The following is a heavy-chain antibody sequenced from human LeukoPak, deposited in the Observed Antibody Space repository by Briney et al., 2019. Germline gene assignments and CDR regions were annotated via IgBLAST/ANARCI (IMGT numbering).Heavy chain of an antibody. CDR2: IFPGDSDT. CDR3: ARSGYSSSWPYNWFDP. D-gene: IGHD6-13*01. Sequence: GESLKISCKGSGYSFTSYWIGWVRQMPGKGLEWMGIIFPGDSDTRYSPSFQGQVTISADKSITTAYLQWSSLNASDTAMYYCARSGYSSSWPYNWFDPWGQGTLVTVSS. J-gene: IGHJ5*02. V-gene: IGHV5-51*01. CDR1: GYSFTSYW.